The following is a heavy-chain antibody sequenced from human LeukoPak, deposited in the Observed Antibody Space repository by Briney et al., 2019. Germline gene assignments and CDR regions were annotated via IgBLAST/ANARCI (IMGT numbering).Heavy chain of an antibody. CDR3: ARRLAVANGGYFDY. CDR1: GYNITNYW. J-gene: IGHJ4*02. V-gene: IGHV5-51*01. D-gene: IGHD6-19*01. Sequence: KAGDSLQIPYKGSGYNITNYWIGGARQLTGKGLEWMGIIYPGDPETKYSPTFQGQVTISADKSISPAYLQWSSLKASDSAMYYCARRLAVANGGYFDYWGQGTLVTVSS. CDR2: IYPGDPET.